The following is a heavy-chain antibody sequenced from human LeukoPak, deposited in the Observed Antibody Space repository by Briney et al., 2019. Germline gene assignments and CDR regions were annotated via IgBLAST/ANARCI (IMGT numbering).Heavy chain of an antibody. J-gene: IGHJ4*02. Sequence: GSLRLSCAASGFNFNDYWMTWVRQAPGKGLEWVANIRQDGGKRSYGGSVMGRFAISRDNAKNSVYLQLNRVRADDTALYYCARVGYIDEAFDNWGQGALVTASS. CDR1: GFNFNDYW. CDR2: IRQDGGKR. D-gene: IGHD5-24*01. V-gene: IGHV3-7*03. CDR3: ARVGYIDEAFDN.